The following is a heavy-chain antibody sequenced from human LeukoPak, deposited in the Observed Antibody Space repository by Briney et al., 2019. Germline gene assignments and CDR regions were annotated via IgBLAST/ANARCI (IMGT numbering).Heavy chain of an antibody. Sequence: GESLKISCKGSGYRFSNYWIGWVRQMPGKGLEWMGIFYPGDSDSRYNPSFQGQVTISADTSISTAYLQWSSLKASDTAMYYCARSGREDAFDIWGQGTMVTVSS. J-gene: IGHJ3*02. CDR1: GYRFSNYW. D-gene: IGHD1-26*01. V-gene: IGHV5-51*01. CDR3: ARSGREDAFDI. CDR2: FYPGDSDS.